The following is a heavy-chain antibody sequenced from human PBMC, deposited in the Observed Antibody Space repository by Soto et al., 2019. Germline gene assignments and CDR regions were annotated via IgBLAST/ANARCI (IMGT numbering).Heavy chain of an antibody. D-gene: IGHD3-9*01. CDR3: AHRPKSYYDILTGYYNGWFDP. J-gene: IGHJ5*02. Sequence: SGPTLVNPTQTLTLTCTFSGFSLSTSGVGVGWIRQPPGKALEWLGLIYWDGDKRYSPSLKSRLTITKDTSKNQVVLTMTNMDPVDTATYYCAHRPKSYYDILTGYYNGWFDPWGQGTLVTVSS. CDR1: GFSLSTSGVG. CDR2: IYWDGDK. V-gene: IGHV2-5*02.